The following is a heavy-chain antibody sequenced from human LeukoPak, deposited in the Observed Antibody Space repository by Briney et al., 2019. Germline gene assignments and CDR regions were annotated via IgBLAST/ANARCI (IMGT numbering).Heavy chain of an antibody. CDR3: ARQTGGTSSIAD. J-gene: IGHJ4*02. CDR2: IYYSGSA. D-gene: IGHD6-6*01. V-gene: IGHV4-39*01. CDR1: GGSISSSNYY. Sequence: PSETLSLTCGLSGGSISSSNYYWAWIRQPPGKGLEWIGNIYYSGSAYFDPSLRSRVTMSVDTSKNHFSLKLSSVTAADTAVYYCARQTGGTSSIADWGQGTQVTVSS.